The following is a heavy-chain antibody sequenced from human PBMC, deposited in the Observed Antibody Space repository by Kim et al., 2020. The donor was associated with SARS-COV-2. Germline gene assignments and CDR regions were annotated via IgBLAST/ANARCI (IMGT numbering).Heavy chain of an antibody. CDR3: ARHCGGDCYASVFDY. CDR1: GGSISSSSYY. V-gene: IGHV4-39*01. Sequence: SETLSLTCTVSGGSISSSSYYWGWIRQPPGKGLEWIGSIYYSGSTYYNPSLKSRVTISVDTSKNQFSLKLSSVTAADTAVYYCARHCGGDCYASVFDYWGQGTLVTVSS. D-gene: IGHD2-21*02. J-gene: IGHJ4*02. CDR2: IYYSGST.